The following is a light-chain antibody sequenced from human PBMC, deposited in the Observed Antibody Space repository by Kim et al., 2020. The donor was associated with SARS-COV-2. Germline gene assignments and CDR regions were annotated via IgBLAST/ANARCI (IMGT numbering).Light chain of an antibody. CDR1: QSGSCNY. Sequence: FPGERATLACGASQSGSCNYLAWYQQKPGLAPRLLIYDASSRATGIPDRFSGRGSGTDFTLTISRLEPEDFAVYYCQHYGSLPLTFGGGTKVEIK. J-gene: IGKJ4*01. CDR3: QHYGSLPLT. V-gene: IGKV3D-20*01. CDR2: DAS.